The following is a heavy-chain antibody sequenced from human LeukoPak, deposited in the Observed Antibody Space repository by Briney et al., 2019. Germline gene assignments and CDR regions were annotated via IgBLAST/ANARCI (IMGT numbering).Heavy chain of an antibody. J-gene: IGHJ3*02. Sequence: PGGSLRLSCAASGFTFSSYGMHWVRQAPGKGLEWVAVIWYDGSNKYYADSVKGRFTISRDNSKNTLYLQMNSLRAEDTAVYYCARDSIQQQLVLDPINAFDIWGQGTMVTVSS. V-gene: IGHV3-33*01. CDR3: ARDSIQQQLVLDPINAFDI. CDR2: IWYDGSNK. CDR1: GFTFSSYG. D-gene: IGHD6-13*01.